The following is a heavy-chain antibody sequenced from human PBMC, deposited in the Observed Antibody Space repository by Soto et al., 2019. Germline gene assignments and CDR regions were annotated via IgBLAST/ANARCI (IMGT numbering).Heavy chain of an antibody. CDR1: GFTFSSYA. CDR2: ISYDGSNK. CDR3: AREGATTHYYYYGMDV. D-gene: IGHD5-12*01. V-gene: IGHV3-30-3*01. J-gene: IGHJ6*02. Sequence: QVQLVESGGGVVQPGRSLRLSCAASGFTFSSYAMHWVRQAPGKGLEWVAVISYDGSNKYYADSVKGRFTISRDNSKNTLYLQMNSLRAEDTAVYYCAREGATTHYYYYGMDVWGQGTTVTVSS.